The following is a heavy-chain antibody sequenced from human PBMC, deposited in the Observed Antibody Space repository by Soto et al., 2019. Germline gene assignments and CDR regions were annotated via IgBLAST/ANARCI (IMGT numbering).Heavy chain of an antibody. CDR3: ARGDCSGGSCFSFDAFDI. CDR2: IIPIFGTA. V-gene: IGHV1-69*12. Sequence: QVQLVQSGAAVKKPGSSVKVSCKASGGTFSSYAISWVRQAPGQGLEWMGGIIPIFGTANYAQKFQGRVTITADESTSTAYMELSSLRSEDTAVYYCARGDCSGGSCFSFDAFDIWGQGTMVTVSS. CDR1: GGTFSSYA. D-gene: IGHD2-15*01. J-gene: IGHJ3*02.